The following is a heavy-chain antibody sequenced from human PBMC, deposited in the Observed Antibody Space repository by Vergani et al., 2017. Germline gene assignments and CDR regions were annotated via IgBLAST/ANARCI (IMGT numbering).Heavy chain of an antibody. D-gene: IGHD3-10*01. Sequence: VQLVESGGGVVQPGRSLKLSCAASGFTFSGSAMHWVRQASGKGLEWVGRIRSKANSYATAYAASVKGRFTISRDDSKNTAYLQMNSLKTEDTAVYYCTLLWFGDQGYYYMDVWGKGTTVTVSS. CDR1: GFTFSGSA. J-gene: IGHJ6*03. V-gene: IGHV3-73*01. CDR3: TLLWFGDQGYYYMDV. CDR2: IRSKANSYAT.